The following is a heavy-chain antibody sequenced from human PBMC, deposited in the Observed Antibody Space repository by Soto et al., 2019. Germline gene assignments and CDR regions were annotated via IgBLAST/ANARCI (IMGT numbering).Heavy chain of an antibody. J-gene: IGHJ6*02. V-gene: IGHV3-33*01. D-gene: IGHD5-12*01. CDR1: GFTFSSYG. CDR3: ARDRLSGYPYYYYGMDV. Sequence: PGGSLRLSCAASGFTFSSYGMHWVRQAPGKGLEWVAVIWYDGSNKYYADSVKGRFTISRDNSKNTLYLQMNSLRAEDTAVYYCARDRLSGYPYYYYGMDVWGQGTTVTVS. CDR2: IWYDGSNK.